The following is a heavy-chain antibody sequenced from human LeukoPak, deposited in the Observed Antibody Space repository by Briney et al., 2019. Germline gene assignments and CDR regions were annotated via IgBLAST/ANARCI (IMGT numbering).Heavy chain of an antibody. D-gene: IGHD6-25*01. J-gene: IGHJ4*02. CDR2: ISSSGSTI. CDR1: GFTFSSFE. Sequence: GGSLRLSCAASGFTFSSFEMNWVRQAPGKGLEWVSYISSSGSTIYYADSVKGRFTISRDNAKNSLYLQMNSLRVEDTAVYYCARDSSGIWHFDYWGQGTLVTVSS. CDR3: ARDSSGIWHFDY. V-gene: IGHV3-48*03.